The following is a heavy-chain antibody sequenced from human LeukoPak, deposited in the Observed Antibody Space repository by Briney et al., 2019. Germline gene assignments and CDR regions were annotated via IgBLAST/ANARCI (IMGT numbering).Heavy chain of an antibody. J-gene: IGHJ3*02. D-gene: IGHD2-21*02. CDR2: INHSGST. Sequence: SETLSLTCTVSGGSISSYYWSWIRQPPGKGLEWIGEINHSGSTNYNPSLKSRVTISVDTSKNQFSLKLSSVTAADTAVYYCARLSGCGGDCQDAFDIWGQGTMVTVSS. CDR3: ARLSGCGGDCQDAFDI. CDR1: GGSISSYY. V-gene: IGHV4-34*01.